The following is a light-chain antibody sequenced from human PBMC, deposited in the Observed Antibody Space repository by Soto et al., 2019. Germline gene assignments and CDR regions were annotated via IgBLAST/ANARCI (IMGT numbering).Light chain of an antibody. V-gene: IGKV3-11*01. CDR2: DAS. CDR3: QQRSNWPPIT. Sequence: EIVLTQSPATLSLSXGXXXXXSXXXSQSVSSYLAWYQQKPGQAPRLLIYDASNRATGIPARFSGSGSGTDFTLTISSLEPEDFAVYYCQQRSNWPPITFGQGTRLEI. J-gene: IGKJ5*01. CDR1: QSVSSY.